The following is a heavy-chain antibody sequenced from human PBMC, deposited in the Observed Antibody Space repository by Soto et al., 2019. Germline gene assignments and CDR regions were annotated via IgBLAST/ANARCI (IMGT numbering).Heavy chain of an antibody. D-gene: IGHD1-26*01. Sequence: QVQLVQSGAEVKKPGSSVKVSCKASGGTFSSYTISWVRQAPGQGLEWMGRIIPILGIANYAQKFQGRVTIXAXTSTSTAYMELSSLRSEDTAVYYCARSMGATTAFDIWGQGTMVTVSS. CDR2: IIPILGIA. CDR3: ARSMGATTAFDI. J-gene: IGHJ3*02. V-gene: IGHV1-69*02. CDR1: GGTFSSYT.